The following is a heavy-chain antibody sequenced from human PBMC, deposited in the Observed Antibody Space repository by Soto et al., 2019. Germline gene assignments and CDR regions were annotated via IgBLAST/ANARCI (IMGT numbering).Heavy chain of an antibody. Sequence: SGPTLVNPTQTLTLTCTFSGFSLSTFGMGVGWIRQPPGKALEWLALIYWNDDKRYSPSLNSRLTIAKDTSKNMVVLTMTNVYPVDAATYYCVKSPDSSPSDYWGQGTLVTVSS. CDR2: IYWNDDK. J-gene: IGHJ4*02. CDR1: GFSLSTFGMG. V-gene: IGHV2-5*01. CDR3: VKSPDSSPSDY. D-gene: IGHD4-4*01.